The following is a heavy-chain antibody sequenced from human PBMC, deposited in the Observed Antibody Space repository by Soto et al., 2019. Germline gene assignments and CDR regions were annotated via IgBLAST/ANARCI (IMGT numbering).Heavy chain of an antibody. CDR3: AVPKALSIGYYYGMDL. V-gene: IGHV5-10-1*01. D-gene: IGHD3-10*01. Sequence: PGESLKISRCSLGYSVQSCWLSRGPQVPGKGLEWMGRIDPSDSYTNYSPSFQGQVTISADKSISTAYLQWTSLKASDTAMYYCAVPKALSIGYYYGMDLRGQGTTFTV. CDR2: IDPSDSYT. CDR1: GYSVQSCW. J-gene: IGHJ6*02.